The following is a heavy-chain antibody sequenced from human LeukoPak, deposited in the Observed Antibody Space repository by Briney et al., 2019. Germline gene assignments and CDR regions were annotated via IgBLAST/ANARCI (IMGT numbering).Heavy chain of an antibody. Sequence: ASVKVSCKASGYTFTGYYMHWVRQAPGQGLEWMGWINPNSGGTNYAQKFQGRVTMTRDTSTSTVYMELSSLRSEDTAVYYCARVGYGDYGGLGYWGQGNLVTVSS. D-gene: IGHD4-17*01. V-gene: IGHV1-2*02. J-gene: IGHJ4*02. CDR2: INPNSGGT. CDR1: GYTFTGYY. CDR3: ARVGYGDYGGLGY.